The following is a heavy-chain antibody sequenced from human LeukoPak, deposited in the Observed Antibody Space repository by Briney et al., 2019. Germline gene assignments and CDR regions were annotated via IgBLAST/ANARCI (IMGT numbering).Heavy chain of an antibody. CDR3: ARLPLRSIAVGYYGMDV. Sequence: GASVKVSCKASGGTFSSYAISWVRQAPGQGLEWMGGIIPIFGTANYAQKFQGRVTITADESTGTAYMELSNLRSEDTAVYYCARLPLRSIAVGYYGMDVWGQGTTVTVSS. CDR1: GGTFSSYA. V-gene: IGHV1-69*13. CDR2: IIPIFGTA. D-gene: IGHD6-6*01. J-gene: IGHJ6*02.